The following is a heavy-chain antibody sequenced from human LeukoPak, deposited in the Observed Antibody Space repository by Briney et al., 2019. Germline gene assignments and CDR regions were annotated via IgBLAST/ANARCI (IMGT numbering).Heavy chain of an antibody. V-gene: IGHV3-74*01. Sequence: TGGSLRLSCAASGFIFSNYWMHWVRQAPGKGPLWVSRIKSDGSSTRFADSVQGRFTISRDNGKNTLYLQMNSLRAEDTAVYYCARGGDSSNWYPGYFDYWGQGALVTVSS. J-gene: IGHJ4*02. CDR2: IKSDGSST. CDR1: GFIFSNYW. D-gene: IGHD6-13*01. CDR3: ARGGDSSNWYPGYFDY.